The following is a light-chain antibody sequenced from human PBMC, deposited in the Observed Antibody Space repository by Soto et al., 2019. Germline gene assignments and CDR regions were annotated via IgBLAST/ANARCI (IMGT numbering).Light chain of an antibody. CDR3: QQYGSSPPWT. J-gene: IGKJ1*01. V-gene: IGKV3-20*01. CDR2: GAS. Sequence: EIVLTQSPATLSLFPGERATLSCRASQSVRSSLDWYQQKPGQAPRLLIYGASSRATGIPDRFSGSGSGTDFTLTISRLEPEDFAVYYCQQYGSSPPWTFGQGTKVEIK. CDR1: QSVRSS.